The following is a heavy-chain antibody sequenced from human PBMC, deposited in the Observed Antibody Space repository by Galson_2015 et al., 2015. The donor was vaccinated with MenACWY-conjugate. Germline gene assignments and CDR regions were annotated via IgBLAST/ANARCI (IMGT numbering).Heavy chain of an antibody. J-gene: IGHJ6*02. CDR3: TRQPESYSHGMDV. CDR1: GFTISSYW. CDR2: IKQDGSAT. D-gene: IGHD2-21*01. V-gene: IGHV3-7*03. Sequence: SLRLSCAAPGFTISSYWMTWVRQAPGKGLEWVANIKQDGSATYYVDSVKGRFTISRDNAKNSLYLQASSLRVEATAVYYCTRQPESYSHGMDVWGQGTTVTVSS.